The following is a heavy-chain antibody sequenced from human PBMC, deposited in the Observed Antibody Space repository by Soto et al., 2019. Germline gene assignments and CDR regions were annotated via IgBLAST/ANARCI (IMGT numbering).Heavy chain of an antibody. CDR3: TTTRPSTAVFDK. D-gene: IGHD2-2*01. Sequence: PVGSLRLSCAASGMTISNAWMNWVRQAPGKGLEWVGRIRSKTDGGTTEYAAPVKGRFTFSREDSKNTLYLQMSGLQTEDTAVYHGTTTRPSTAVFDKWGKGTMVT. V-gene: IGHV3-15*01. J-gene: IGHJ3*02. CDR1: GMTISNAW. CDR2: IRSKTDGGTT.